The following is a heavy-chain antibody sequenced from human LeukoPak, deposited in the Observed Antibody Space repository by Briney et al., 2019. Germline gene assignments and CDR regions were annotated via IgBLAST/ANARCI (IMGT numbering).Heavy chain of an antibody. Sequence: GESLKISCKGSGYSFASYWIAWVRQMPGKGLEWMAIIYPGDSDTRYSPSFQGQVTISADKSISTAYLQWSGLKASDTAMYFCARLRGSYRTSFDYWGQGTLVTVSS. CDR3: ARLRGSYRTSFDY. V-gene: IGHV5-51*01. J-gene: IGHJ4*02. CDR2: IYPGDSDT. D-gene: IGHD3-16*02. CDR1: GYSFASYW.